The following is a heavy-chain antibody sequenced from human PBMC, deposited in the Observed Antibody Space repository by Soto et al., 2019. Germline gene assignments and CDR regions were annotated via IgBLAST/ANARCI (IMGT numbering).Heavy chain of an antibody. CDR1: GGTFSKYA. V-gene: IGHV1-69*01. CDR2: IIPMFGTP. D-gene: IGHD3-22*01. J-gene: IGHJ6*02. CDR3: ARPLRDRNFYDGLAG. Sequence: QVQLVQSGAELKKPGSSVKVSCKASGGTFSKYAISWVRQAPGQGLEWLGGIIPMFGTPNYAQKFQGGVTTSAEESTTRANLELSSLSSADTAVYFCARPLRDRNFYDGLAGWGQGNTVTVSS.